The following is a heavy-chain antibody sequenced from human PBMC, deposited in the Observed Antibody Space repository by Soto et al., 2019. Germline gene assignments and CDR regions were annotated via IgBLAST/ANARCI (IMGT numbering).Heavy chain of an antibody. CDR1: GFSLTTSGVG. D-gene: IGHD3-10*01. V-gene: IGHV2-5*02. J-gene: IGHJ5*02. Sequence: QITLKESGRTLVKPTQTLTLTCTFSGFSLTTSGVGVGWIRQPPGKALEWLALIYWDGDKRYSPSLKTRLTVTKDTSNNQVVLTMSNMDPVDTATYYCAHIASYYQFDWFDPWGQGILVTVSS. CDR2: IYWDGDK. CDR3: AHIASYYQFDWFDP.